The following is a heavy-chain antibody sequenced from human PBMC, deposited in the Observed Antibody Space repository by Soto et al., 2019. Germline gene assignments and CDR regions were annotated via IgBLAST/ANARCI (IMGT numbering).Heavy chain of an antibody. V-gene: IGHV4-28*01. CDR3: ARSSDADALDI. CDR2: IFHSVTT. Sequence: QVQLQESGPGLVKPSGTLSLTCAVSGYSITNVNWWAWIRQPPGKGLEWMGSIFHSVTTHYNPSLKSXXTXSXDTAKNQFSLRVDSLTAEDTAVYYCARSSDADALDIWGQGTMVTVSS. CDR1: GYSITNVNW. J-gene: IGHJ3*02.